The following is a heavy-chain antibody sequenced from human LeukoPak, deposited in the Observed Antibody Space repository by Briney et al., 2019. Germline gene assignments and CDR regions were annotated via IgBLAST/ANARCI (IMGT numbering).Heavy chain of an antibody. Sequence: GGSLRLSCAASGFTFSSYWMHWVRQPPGKGLVWVSRITSDGSRIGYADSVKGRFSTSRDNAKNTLYLQMNSLRAEDTAVYYCASGRLVGAPDYWGQGTLVTVSS. CDR2: ITSDGSRI. J-gene: IGHJ4*02. CDR3: ASGRLVGAPDY. V-gene: IGHV3-74*01. D-gene: IGHD1-26*01. CDR1: GFTFSSYW.